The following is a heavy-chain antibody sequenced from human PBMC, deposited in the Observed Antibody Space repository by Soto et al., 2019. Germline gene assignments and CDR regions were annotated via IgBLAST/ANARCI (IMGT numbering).Heavy chain of an antibody. J-gene: IGHJ4*02. V-gene: IGHV1-18*01. CDR1: GYTFTSYG. Sequence: QVQLVQSGAEVKKPGASVKVSCKASGYTFTSYGISWVRQAPGQGLEWMGWISAYNGNTNYAQKLQGRVTMTTDTPTSTAYRERRSMRSDDTAVYYCAMTDNPQGGVTSRDYWGQGTLVTVSS. D-gene: IGHD2-21*02. CDR3: AMTDNPQGGVTSRDY. CDR2: ISAYNGNT.